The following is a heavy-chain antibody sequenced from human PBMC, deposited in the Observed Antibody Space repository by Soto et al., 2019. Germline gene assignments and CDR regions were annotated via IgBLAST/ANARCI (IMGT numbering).Heavy chain of an antibody. V-gene: IGHV3-21*01. CDR3: ARFGLVTFDC. CDR2: ISPSGSYM. J-gene: IGHJ4*02. D-gene: IGHD3-3*01. CDR1: GCILNTYS. Sequence: GGSLRRSCAASGCILNTYSIDWVLQAPGKGLEWVASISPSGSYMYYGDSLKGRFTVSRDNAKNSLHLQMDSLRADDTAIYYCARFGLVTFDCWGQGTLVTVSS.